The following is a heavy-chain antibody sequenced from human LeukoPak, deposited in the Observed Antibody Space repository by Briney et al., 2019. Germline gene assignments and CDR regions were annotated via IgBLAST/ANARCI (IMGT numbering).Heavy chain of an antibody. CDR1: GFTFSSYA. CDR3: AKESGSWFILDY. CDR2: ISNDGSNK. J-gene: IGHJ4*02. V-gene: IGHV3-30-3*01. Sequence: GGSLRLSCAASGFTFSSYAMHWVRQAPGKGLEWVAVISNDGSNKYYADSVKGRFTISRDNSKNTLYLQMNSLRADDTAVYYCAKESGSWFILDYWGQGTLVTVSS. D-gene: IGHD3-10*01.